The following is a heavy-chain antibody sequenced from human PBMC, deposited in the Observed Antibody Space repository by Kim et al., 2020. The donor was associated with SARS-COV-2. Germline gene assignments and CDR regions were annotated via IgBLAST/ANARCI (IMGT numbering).Heavy chain of an antibody. J-gene: IGHJ6*02. CDR1: GGSFSGYY. D-gene: IGHD5-12*01. CDR2: INHSGST. Sequence: SETLSLTCAVYGGSFSGYYWSWIRQPPGKGLEWIGEINHSGSTNYNPSLKSRVTISVDTSKNQFSLKLSSVTAADTAVYYCARGDMVTTTWGYYYYGMDVWGQGTTVTVSS. CDR3: ARGDMVTTTWGYYYYGMDV. V-gene: IGHV4-34*01.